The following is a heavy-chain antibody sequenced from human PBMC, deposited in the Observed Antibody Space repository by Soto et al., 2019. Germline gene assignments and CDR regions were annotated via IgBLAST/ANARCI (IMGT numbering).Heavy chain of an antibody. CDR3: AKGTAADISFDYFDF. CDR1: GFTFSTYA. J-gene: IGHJ4*02. Sequence: VQLLESGGGLAQPGGSLRLSCAASGFTFSTYAMTWVRQAPGKGLEWVSAISATGGNTYHADSVKGRFTISRDNSKNPLYVQGNSLRAEDTAVYYCAKGTAADISFDYFDFWGQGTLVTVSS. CDR2: ISATGGNT. V-gene: IGHV3-23*01. D-gene: IGHD6-25*01.